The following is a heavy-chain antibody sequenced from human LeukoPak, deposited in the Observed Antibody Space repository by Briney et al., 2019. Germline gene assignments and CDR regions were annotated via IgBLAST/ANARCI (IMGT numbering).Heavy chain of an antibody. CDR1: GFTVSSNY. Sequence: GGSLRLSCAASGFTVSSNYMSWVRRAPGKGLEWVSVIYSGGSTYYADSVKGRFTISRDNSKDTLYLQMNSLRAEDTAVYYCARDYGDYYYYYYMDVWGKGTTVTVSS. CDR2: IYSGGST. CDR3: ARDYGDYYYYYYMDV. D-gene: IGHD4-17*01. V-gene: IGHV3-66*02. J-gene: IGHJ6*03.